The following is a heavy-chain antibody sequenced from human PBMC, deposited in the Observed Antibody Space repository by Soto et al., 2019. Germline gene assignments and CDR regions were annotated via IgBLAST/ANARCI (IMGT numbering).Heavy chain of an antibody. CDR1: GFTFSDYY. Sequence: GGSLRLSCAASGFTFSDYYMSWIRQAPGKGLEWVSYISSSGSTIYYADSVKGRFTIPRDNAKNSLYLQMNSLRAEGTAVYYCAMYDSSGYYGGYFGYWGQGTLVTVSS. D-gene: IGHD3-22*01. J-gene: IGHJ4*02. CDR3: AMYDSSGYYGGYFGY. V-gene: IGHV3-11*01. CDR2: ISSSGSTI.